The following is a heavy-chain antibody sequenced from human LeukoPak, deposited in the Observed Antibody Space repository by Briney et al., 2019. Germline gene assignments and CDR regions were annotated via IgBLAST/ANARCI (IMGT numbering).Heavy chain of an antibody. CDR2: IKQDGSEK. CDR3: ARVSIAAAGSDY. CDR1: GFTFRRYW. J-gene: IGHJ4*02. V-gene: IGHV3-7*01. D-gene: IGHD6-13*01. Sequence: GGSLRLSCAASGFTFRRYWMTWVRQAPGKGLEGVANIKQDGSEKYYVVSVKGRFAISRDNAKNSLYLQMNSLRAEDTAVYYCARVSIAAAGSDYWGQGTLVTVSS.